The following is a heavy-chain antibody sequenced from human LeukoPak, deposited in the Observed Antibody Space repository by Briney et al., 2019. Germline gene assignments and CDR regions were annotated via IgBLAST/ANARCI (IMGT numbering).Heavy chain of an antibody. CDR2: IYHSGST. J-gene: IGHJ5*02. Sequence: SETLSLTCAVSGYSISSGYYWGWIRQPPGKGLEWIGTIYHSGSTYYNPSLKSRVTISVDTSKNQFSLKLSSVTAADTAVYYCARGDWQYSNNWSNWFDPWGQGTLVTVSS. CDR1: GYSISSGYY. D-gene: IGHD6-13*01. CDR3: ARGDWQYSNNWSNWFDP. V-gene: IGHV4-38-2*01.